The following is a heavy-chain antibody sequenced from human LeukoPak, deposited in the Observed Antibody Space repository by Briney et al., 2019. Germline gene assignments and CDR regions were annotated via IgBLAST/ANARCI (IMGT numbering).Heavy chain of an antibody. CDR1: GFSFQTYA. CDR2: ISGSGGST. J-gene: IGHJ4*02. V-gene: IGHV3-23*01. Sequence: GGSLTLSCEVSGFSFQTYAMSWIRQAPGKGLEWVSAISGSGGSTYYADSVKGRFTISRDNSKNTLYLQMNSLRAEDTAVYYCAKDPEVLWFGELVPRSYFDYWGQGTLVTVSS. D-gene: IGHD3-10*01. CDR3: AKDPEVLWFGELVPRSYFDY.